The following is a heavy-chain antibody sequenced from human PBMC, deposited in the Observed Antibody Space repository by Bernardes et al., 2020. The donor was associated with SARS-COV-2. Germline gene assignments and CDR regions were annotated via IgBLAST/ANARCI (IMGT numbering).Heavy chain of an antibody. CDR3: ARDGQRAYYDSSGYPVP. D-gene: IGHD3-22*01. V-gene: IGHV1-2*02. CDR2: INPNSGGT. J-gene: IGHJ5*02. Sequence: ASVKVSCKASGYTFTGYYMHWVRQAPGQGLEWMGWINPNSGGTNYAQKFQGRVTMTRDTSISTAYMELSRLRSDDTAVYYCARDGQRAYYDSSGYPVPWGQGTLVTVSS. CDR1: GYTFTGYY.